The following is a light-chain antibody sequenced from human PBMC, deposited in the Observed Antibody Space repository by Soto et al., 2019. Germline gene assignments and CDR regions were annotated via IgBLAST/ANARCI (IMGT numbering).Light chain of an antibody. CDR3: SSYTSSSTLV. CDR1: SSNIGSNY. Sequence: QSVLTQPPSASGTPGQRVTISCSGSSSNIGSNYVYWYHQLPGTAPKLVIYRNNQRPSGVPDRISGSKSGTSASLAISGLRSEDEADYYCSSYTSSSTLVFGGGTKLTVL. J-gene: IGLJ2*01. V-gene: IGLV1-47*01. CDR2: RNN.